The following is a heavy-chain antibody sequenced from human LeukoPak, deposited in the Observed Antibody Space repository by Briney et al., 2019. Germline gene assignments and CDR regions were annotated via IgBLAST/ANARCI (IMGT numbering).Heavy chain of an antibody. J-gene: IGHJ4*02. CDR3: ARDYGDYQFDH. D-gene: IGHD4-17*01. Sequence: SETLSLTCPVSGGSISSSSYYWGWIRQPPGKGLEWIGNIYYSGSTYYKPSLKTRATISVDTSKNQFSLKLSSVTAADTAVYYCARDYGDYQFDHWGQGTLVTVSS. V-gene: IGHV4-39*02. CDR1: GGSISSSSYY. CDR2: IYYSGST.